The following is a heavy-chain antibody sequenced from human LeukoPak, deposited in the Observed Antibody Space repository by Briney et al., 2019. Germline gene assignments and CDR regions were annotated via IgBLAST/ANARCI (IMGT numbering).Heavy chain of an antibody. CDR3: ARDPPTYYDILTGTAFDI. Sequence: SETLPLTCTVSGGSISSSSYYWGWIRQPPGKGLEWIGSIYYSGSTYYNPSLKSRVTISVDTSKNQFSLKLSSVTAADTAVYYCARDPPTYYDILTGTAFDIWGQGTMVTVSS. CDR1: GGSISSSSYY. J-gene: IGHJ3*02. D-gene: IGHD3-9*01. V-gene: IGHV4-39*07. CDR2: IYYSGST.